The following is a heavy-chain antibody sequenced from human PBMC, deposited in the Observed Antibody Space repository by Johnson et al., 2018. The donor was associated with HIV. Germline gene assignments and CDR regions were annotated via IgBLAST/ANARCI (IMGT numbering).Heavy chain of an antibody. CDR3: ARDRAPVYSSSSSPFDAFDI. Sequence: QVQLVESGGGVVQPGRSLRLSCAASGFTFSSYAMHWVRQAPGKGLEWVAVISYDGNNKYYADSVKGRFTISRDNSKNTLYLQMNSLRADDTAVYYCARDRAPVYSSSSSPFDAFDIWGQGTMVTVSS. CDR1: GFTFSSYA. V-gene: IGHV3-30-3*01. D-gene: IGHD6-6*01. J-gene: IGHJ3*02. CDR2: ISYDGNNK.